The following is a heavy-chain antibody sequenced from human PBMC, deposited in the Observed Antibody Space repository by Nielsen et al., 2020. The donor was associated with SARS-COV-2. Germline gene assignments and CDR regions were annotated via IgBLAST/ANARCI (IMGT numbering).Heavy chain of an antibody. CDR2: IYYSGST. D-gene: IGHD2-21*02. J-gene: IGHJ5*02. CDR1: GGSISSGGYY. CDR3: ARARVTDWFDP. Sequence: SETLSLTCTVSGGSISSGGYYWSWIRQHLGKGLEWIGYIYYSGSTYYNPSLKSRVTISVDTSKNQFSLKLSSVTAADTAVYYCARARVTDWFDPWGQGTLVTVSS. V-gene: IGHV4-31*03.